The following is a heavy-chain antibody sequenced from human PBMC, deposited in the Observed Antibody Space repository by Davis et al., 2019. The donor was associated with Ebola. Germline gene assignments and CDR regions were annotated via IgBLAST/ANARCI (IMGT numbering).Heavy chain of an antibody. Sequence: GESLKISCAASGFTFSSYAMHWVRQAPGKGLEWVAVISYDGSNKYYADSAKGRFTISRDNSKNTLYLQMNSLRAEDTAVYYCARDNGRYDIMDVWGQGTTVTVSS. D-gene: IGHD3-22*01. J-gene: IGHJ6*02. CDR3: ARDNGRYDIMDV. CDR2: ISYDGSNK. V-gene: IGHV3-30-3*01. CDR1: GFTFSSYA.